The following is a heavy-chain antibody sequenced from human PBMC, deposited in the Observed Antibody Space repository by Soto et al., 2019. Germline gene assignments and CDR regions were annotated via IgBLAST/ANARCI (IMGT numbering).Heavy chain of an antibody. J-gene: IGHJ6*02. CDR2: IDPNSGGT. CDR3: ARDFRTHSHGVDV. CDR1: GYTFSGPY. Sequence: ASVKVSCKASGYTFSGPYIYWIRQAPGQGLEWMGWIDPNSGGTEFAQKFQGRVTLTRATSISTVYMELNSLRSDDTGVYYCARDFRTHSHGVDVCGQGTAVTVS. D-gene: IGHD1-26*01. V-gene: IGHV1-2*02.